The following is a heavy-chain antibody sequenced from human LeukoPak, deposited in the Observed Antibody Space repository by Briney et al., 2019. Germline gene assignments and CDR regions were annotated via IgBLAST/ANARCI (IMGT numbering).Heavy chain of an antibody. J-gene: IGHJ4*02. Sequence: ASETLFLTCTVSGGSISSYYWSWIRQPPGKGLEWIGYIYYSGSTNYNPSLKSRVTISVDTSKNQFSLKLSSVTAADTAVYYCARVWLYSSGWYYFDYWGQGTLVTVSS. V-gene: IGHV4-59*01. CDR3: ARVWLYSSGWYYFDY. CDR2: IYYSGST. D-gene: IGHD6-19*01. CDR1: GGSISSYY.